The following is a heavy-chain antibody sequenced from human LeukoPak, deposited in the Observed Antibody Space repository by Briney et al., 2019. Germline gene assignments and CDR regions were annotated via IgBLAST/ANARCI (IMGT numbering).Heavy chain of an antibody. V-gene: IGHV3-9*01. D-gene: IGHD6-6*01. CDR2: ISWNSGNT. CDR1: RFTFDGYA. Sequence: GGSLRLSCAASRFTFDGYAMHWVRQAPGKGLEWVSSISWNSGNTDYAASVKGRFTISRDNAKKSLHLQMNSLRAEDTALYYCTKSGTYSSSSGYIDSWGQGTLVTVSS. J-gene: IGHJ4*02. CDR3: TKSGTYSSSSGYIDS.